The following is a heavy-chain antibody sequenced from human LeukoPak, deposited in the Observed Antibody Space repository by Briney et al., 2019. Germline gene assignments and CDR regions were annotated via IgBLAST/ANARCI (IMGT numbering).Heavy chain of an antibody. D-gene: IGHD7-27*01. CDR1: GFTFSSYT. CDR2: ITTSDGNT. J-gene: IGHJ4*02. V-gene: IGHV3-23*01. Sequence: GGSLRLSCAASGFTFSSYTMSWVRQAPGKGLEWVSTITTSDGNTYYADSVKARFTVSRDNSKNTLFLQMNGLRAEDTAVYYCAKDGGLWVSAHWGDSWGRGTLVTVSS. CDR3: AKDGGLWVSAHWGDS.